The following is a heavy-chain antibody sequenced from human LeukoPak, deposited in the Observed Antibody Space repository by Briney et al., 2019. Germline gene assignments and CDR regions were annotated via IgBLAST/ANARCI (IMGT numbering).Heavy chain of an antibody. Sequence: PSETLSLTCTVSGYSISSGYYWGWIRQPPGKGLEWIGSIYHSGSTYYNPSLKSRVTISVDTSKNQFSLKLSSVTAADTAVYYCARASLIPYNRFDPWGQGTLVTVSS. J-gene: IGHJ5*02. CDR1: GYSISSGYY. V-gene: IGHV4-38-2*02. CDR3: ARASLIPYNRFDP. CDR2: IYHSGST. D-gene: IGHD2-21*01.